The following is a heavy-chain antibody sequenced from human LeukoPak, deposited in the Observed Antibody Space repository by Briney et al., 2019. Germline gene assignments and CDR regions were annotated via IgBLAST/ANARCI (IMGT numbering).Heavy chain of an antibody. CDR2: IGRTMDTR. V-gene: IGHV3-48*04. Sequence: GGSLRLSCAASGFTFSTYSMNWVRQAPGKALEWVSHIGRTMDTRYADSVKGRFTISRDNAKNSVYLQMSGLRAEDTAVYYCARDALAGEKPEYFFDYWGQGTLVTVSS. CDR1: GFTFSTYS. J-gene: IGHJ4*02. CDR3: ARDALAGEKPEYFFDY.